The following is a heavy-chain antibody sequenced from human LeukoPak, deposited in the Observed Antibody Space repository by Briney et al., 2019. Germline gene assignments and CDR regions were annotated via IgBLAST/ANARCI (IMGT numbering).Heavy chain of an antibody. Sequence: SETLSLTCAVYGGSFSGYYWSWIRQPPGKGLEWIGEINHSGSTNYNPSLKSRVTISVDTSKNQFSLKLSSVTAADTAVYYCARHRKGVLWFGELLYHFDYWGQGTLVTVSS. CDR2: INHSGST. CDR3: ARHRKGVLWFGELLYHFDY. CDR1: GGSFSGYY. J-gene: IGHJ4*02. V-gene: IGHV4-34*01. D-gene: IGHD3-10*01.